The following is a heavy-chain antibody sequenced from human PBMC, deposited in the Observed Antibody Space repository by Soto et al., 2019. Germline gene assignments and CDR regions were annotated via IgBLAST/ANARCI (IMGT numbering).Heavy chain of an antibody. D-gene: IGHD3-3*01. Sequence: PSETLSLTCTVSGGSLSSSSYYWGWIRQPPGKGLEWIGSIYYSGSTYYNPSLKRRVTISVDTSKNQFSLKLSSVTAADPAVYYCARRASTYYDFCSGYYGFDPWGQGTLVTVSS. V-gene: IGHV4-39*01. CDR2: IYYSGST. CDR1: GGSLSSSSYY. CDR3: ARRASTYYDFCSGYYGFDP. J-gene: IGHJ5*02.